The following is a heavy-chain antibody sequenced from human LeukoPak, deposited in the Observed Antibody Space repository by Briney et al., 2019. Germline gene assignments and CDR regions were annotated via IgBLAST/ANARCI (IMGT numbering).Heavy chain of an antibody. D-gene: IGHD6-13*01. CDR2: IFYSGST. V-gene: IGHV4-59*02. J-gene: IGHJ4*02. CDR3: ARAAGGTRADFDY. Sequence: SETLSLTCTVSGGSVSDYYWSWIRLPPGKGLEWIGYIFYSGSTYYNPSLKSRVTISVDTSKNQFSLQLRSVTAADTAVYYCARAAGGTRADFDYWGQGTLVIVSS. CDR1: GGSVSDYY.